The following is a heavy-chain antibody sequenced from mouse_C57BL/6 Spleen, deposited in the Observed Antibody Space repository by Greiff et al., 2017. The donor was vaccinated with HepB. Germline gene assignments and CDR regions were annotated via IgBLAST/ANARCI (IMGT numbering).Heavy chain of an antibody. CDR1: GYTFTDYN. V-gene: IGHV1-22*01. CDR3: ARGDGSSYFDY. Sequence: VHVKQSGPELVKPGASVKMSCKASGYTFTDYNMHWVKQSHGKSLEWIGYINPNNGGTSYNQKFKGKATLTVNKSSSTAYMELRSLTSEDSAVYYCARGDGSSYFDYWGQGTTLTVSS. J-gene: IGHJ2*01. D-gene: IGHD1-1*01. CDR2: INPNNGGT.